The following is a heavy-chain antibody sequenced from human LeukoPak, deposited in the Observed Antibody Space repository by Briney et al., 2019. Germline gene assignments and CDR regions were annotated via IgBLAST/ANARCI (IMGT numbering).Heavy chain of an antibody. Sequence: GESLKISCKGSGYSFTSYWISWVRQMPGKGLEWMGRIDPSDSYTNYSPSFQGHVTISADESISTAYLQWSSLKASDTAMYYCARGDCSSASCYLRTAYYYYGMDVWGQGTTVTVSS. J-gene: IGHJ6*02. V-gene: IGHV5-10-1*01. D-gene: IGHD2-2*01. CDR1: GYSFTSYW. CDR3: ARGDCSSASCYLRTAYYYYGMDV. CDR2: IDPSDSYT.